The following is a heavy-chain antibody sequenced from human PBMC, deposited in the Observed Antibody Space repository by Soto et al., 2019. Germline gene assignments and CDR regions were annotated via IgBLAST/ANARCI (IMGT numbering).Heavy chain of an antibody. Sequence: AGPTLVNPTQTLTLTCTFSGFSLSTSGMCVSWIRQPPGKALEWLALIDWDDDKYYSTSLKTRLTISRDTSKNQVVLTMTNMDPVDTATYYCARGRDGVEQPWFDPWGQGTLVTVSS. CDR3: ARGRDGVEQPWFDP. D-gene: IGHD3-3*01. J-gene: IGHJ5*02. CDR1: GFSLSTSGMC. V-gene: IGHV2-70*01. CDR2: IDWDDDK.